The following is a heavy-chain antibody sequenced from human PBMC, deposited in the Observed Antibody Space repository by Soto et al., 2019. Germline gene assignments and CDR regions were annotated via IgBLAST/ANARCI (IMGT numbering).Heavy chain of an antibody. V-gene: IGHV4-34*01. J-gene: IGHJ4*02. CDR3: ARDKITGLFDY. CDR1: GGSFSGYY. Sequence: PTETLSLTCAVYGGSFSGYYWTWIRQPPGTGLEWIGEINHSGSTNYNPSLKSRVTISVDTSKNQFSLKLTSVTAADTAVYYCARDKITGLFDYWGQGALVTVSS. D-gene: IGHD2-8*02. CDR2: INHSGST.